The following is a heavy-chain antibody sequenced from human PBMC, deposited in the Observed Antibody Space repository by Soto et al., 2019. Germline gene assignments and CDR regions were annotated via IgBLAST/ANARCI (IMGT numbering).Heavy chain of an antibody. CDR1: GGSISSGGYY. J-gene: IGHJ4*02. Sequence: PSETLSLTCTVSGGSISSGGYYWTWIRQHPGKGLEWIGYIYYSGSTYYNQSLKSRVTISVDTSKNQFSLKLSSVTAADTAVYYCARGMTTVTTLDYWGQGTLVTVSS. CDR3: ARGMTTVTTLDY. CDR2: IYYSGST. V-gene: IGHV4-31*03. D-gene: IGHD4-4*01.